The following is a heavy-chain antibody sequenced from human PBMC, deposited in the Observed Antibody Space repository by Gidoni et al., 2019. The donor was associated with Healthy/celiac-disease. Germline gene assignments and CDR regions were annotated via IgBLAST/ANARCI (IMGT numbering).Heavy chain of an antibody. CDR3: AKAGGDYYHYYYYYGMDV. J-gene: IGHJ6*02. CDR1: GSTFSHHG. D-gene: IGHD2-21*02. CDR2: RSYDGSNK. Sequence: QVQLVDSGVGVVQPGTSLRPSCAASGSTFSHHGRHWVRQAPGKGLECGAVRSYDGSNKYYADSVKGRFTISRDNSKNTLYLQMNSLRAEDTAVYYCAKAGGDYYHYYYYYGMDVWGQGTTVTVSS. V-gene: IGHV3-30*18.